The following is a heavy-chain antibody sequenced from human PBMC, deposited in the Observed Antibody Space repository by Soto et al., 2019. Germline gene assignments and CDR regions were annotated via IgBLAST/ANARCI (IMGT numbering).Heavy chain of an antibody. D-gene: IGHD6-13*01. CDR3: ARAIAAAGTAYYFDY. CDR1: GFTFSDYY. Sequence: GGSLRLSCAASGFTFSDYYMSWIRQAPGKGLEWVPYISSSSSYTNYADSVKGRFTISRDNAKNSLYLQMNSLRAEDTAVYYCARAIAAAGTAYYFDYWGQGTLVTVSS. J-gene: IGHJ4*02. CDR2: ISSSSSYT. V-gene: IGHV3-11*06.